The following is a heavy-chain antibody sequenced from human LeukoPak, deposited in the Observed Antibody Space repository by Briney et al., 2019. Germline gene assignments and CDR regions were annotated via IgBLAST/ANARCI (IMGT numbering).Heavy chain of an antibody. V-gene: IGHV4-59*11. D-gene: IGHD2-2*01. CDR1: GGSISSHY. Sequence: PSETLSLTCTVSGGSISSHYWSWIRQPPGKGLEWIGYIYYSGSTNYNPSLKSRVTISVDTSKNQFSLKLSSVTAADTAVYYCARGVVPAAIAAYYYYYYMDVWGKGTTVTVSS. CDR2: IYYSGST. J-gene: IGHJ6*03. CDR3: ARGVVPAAIAAYYYYYYMDV.